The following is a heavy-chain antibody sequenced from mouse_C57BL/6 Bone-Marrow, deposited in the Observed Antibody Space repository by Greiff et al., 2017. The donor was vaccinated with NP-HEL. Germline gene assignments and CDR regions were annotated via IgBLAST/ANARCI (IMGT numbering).Heavy chain of an antibody. D-gene: IGHD1-1*01. CDR3: ARSYEVVATGDY. CDR1: GYTFTDYY. J-gene: IGHJ2*01. V-gene: IGHV1-26*01. CDR2: INPNNGGT. Sequence: EVQLQQSGPELVKPGASVKISCKASGYTFTDYYMNWVKQSHGKSLEWIGDINPNNGGTSYNQKFKGKATLTVDKSSSTAYMELRSLTSEDSAVYYCARSYEVVATGDYWGQGTTLTVSS.